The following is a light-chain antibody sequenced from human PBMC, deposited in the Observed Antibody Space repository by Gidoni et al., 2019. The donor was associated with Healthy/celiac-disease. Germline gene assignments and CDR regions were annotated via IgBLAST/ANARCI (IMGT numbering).Light chain of an antibody. V-gene: IGKV1-5*03. CDR2: KAS. CDR1: QSISSW. CDR3: QQYNSYSWT. J-gene: IGKJ1*01. Sequence: DIQLTQSPSPLSASVGDRVTITCRASQSISSWLAWYPQKPGKAPKLLIYKASSLESGVPSRFSGSGSGTEFTLTISSLQPDDFATYYSQQYNSYSWTFGQGTKVEIK.